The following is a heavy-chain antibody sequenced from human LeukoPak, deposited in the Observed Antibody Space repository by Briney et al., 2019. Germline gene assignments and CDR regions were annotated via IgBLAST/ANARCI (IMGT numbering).Heavy chain of an antibody. J-gene: IGHJ5*02. CDR3: ARRECSTSCSWFDP. V-gene: IGHV1-18*01. D-gene: IGHD2-2*01. Sequence: ASVKVSCKASGYTFTSYGINWVRQAPGQGLEWMGWISCYDGDTKYAQKFQGRVTMTTDTSTTTAYMELRSLRSDDTAVYYCARRECSTSCSWFDPWGQGTLVTVSS. CDR1: GYTFTSYG. CDR2: ISCYDGDT.